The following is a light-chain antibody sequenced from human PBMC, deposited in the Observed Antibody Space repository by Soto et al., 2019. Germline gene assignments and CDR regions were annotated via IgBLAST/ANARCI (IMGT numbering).Light chain of an antibody. CDR3: GTWDSSLSAWV. J-gene: IGLJ3*02. V-gene: IGLV1-51*02. Sequence: QSVLTQPPSVSAAPGQKVTISCSGSSSNIGNNYVSWYQQLPGTAPKFLIYENNKRPSGIPDRFSGSKSGTSATLGITGLQTGDEADYYCGTWDSSLSAWVFGGGTQLNVL. CDR2: ENN. CDR1: SSNIGNNY.